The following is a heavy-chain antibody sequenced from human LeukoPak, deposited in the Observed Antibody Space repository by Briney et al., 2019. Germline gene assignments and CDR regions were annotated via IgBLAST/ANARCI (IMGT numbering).Heavy chain of an antibody. J-gene: IGHJ5*02. CDR2: IYHSGST. CDR1: RGSISRNNW. Sequence: PSETLSLTCAVSRGSISRNNWWGGVRQPPGKRLEWFAEIYHSGSTNYNPSLKSRVTISVDKSKNQFSLKLSSVTAADTAMYYCARDSYYFGSGSDDTPYNCFDPWGQGTLVTVSS. V-gene: IGHV4-4*02. D-gene: IGHD3-10*01. CDR3: ARDSYYFGSGSDDTPYNCFDP.